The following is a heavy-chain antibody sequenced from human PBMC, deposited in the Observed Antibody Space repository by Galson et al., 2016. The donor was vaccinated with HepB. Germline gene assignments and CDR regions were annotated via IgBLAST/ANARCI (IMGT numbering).Heavy chain of an antibody. CDR1: GFNLNDYA. D-gene: IGHD2-2*01. J-gene: IGHJ3*01. CDR2: ITWNSGNI. Sequence: SLRLSCAVSGFNLNDYAMHWVRQAPGKGPEWVSSITWNSGNIGYADSVRGRFTISRDNGKMSLYLQMNDLRAEDTALYYCVKDRGFCSSSRCYAGALDFWGQGTIVTVSS. CDR3: VKDRGFCSSSRCYAGALDF. V-gene: IGHV3-9*01.